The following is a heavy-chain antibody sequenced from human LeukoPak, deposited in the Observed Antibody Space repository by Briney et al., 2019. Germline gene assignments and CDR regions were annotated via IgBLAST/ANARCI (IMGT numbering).Heavy chain of an antibody. D-gene: IGHD5-24*01. CDR3: ARVFGDGYNLKLFDY. CDR1: GGSFSGYY. Sequence: SETLSLTCAVYGGSFSGYYWSWVRQPPGKGLERIGEINHSGSTNYNPSLKSRVTISVDTSKNQFSLKLSSVTAEDTAVYYCARVFGDGYNLKLFDYWGQGTLVTVSS. J-gene: IGHJ4*02. CDR2: INHSGST. V-gene: IGHV4-34*01.